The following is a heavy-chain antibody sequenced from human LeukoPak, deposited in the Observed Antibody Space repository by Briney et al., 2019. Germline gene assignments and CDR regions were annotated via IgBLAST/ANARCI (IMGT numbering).Heavy chain of an antibody. CDR3: AKLPSSGYYYRQDWFDP. CDR2: IIPIFGTA. D-gene: IGHD3-22*01. J-gene: IGHJ5*02. V-gene: IGHV1-69*13. Sequence: GASVKVSCKASGGTFSSYAISWVRQAPGQGLEWMGGIIPIFGTANYAQKFQGRVTITADESTSTAYMELSSLRSEDTAVYYCAKLPSSGYYYRQDWFDPWGQGTLVTVSS. CDR1: GGTFSSYA.